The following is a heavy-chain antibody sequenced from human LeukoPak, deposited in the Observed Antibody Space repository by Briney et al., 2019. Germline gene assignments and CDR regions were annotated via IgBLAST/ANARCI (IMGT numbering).Heavy chain of an antibody. CDR3: ARGITGAGYYYYGMDV. Sequence: ASVKVSCKASGYTFTSYDINWLRQATGQGLEWMGWMNPNSGNTGYAQKFQGRVTMTRNTSISTAYMELSSLRSEDTAVYYCARGITGAGYYYYGMDVWGQGTTVTVSS. CDR1: GYTFTSYD. CDR2: MNPNSGNT. D-gene: IGHD6-19*01. V-gene: IGHV1-8*01. J-gene: IGHJ6*02.